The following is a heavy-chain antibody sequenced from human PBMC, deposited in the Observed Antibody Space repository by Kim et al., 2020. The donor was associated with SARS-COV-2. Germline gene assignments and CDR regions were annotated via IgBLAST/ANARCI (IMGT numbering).Heavy chain of an antibody. CDR2: IWFDGNKS. D-gene: IGHD3-22*01. V-gene: IGHV3-33*01. CDR1: GFTFSSYA. CDR3: ARGGNFYDSSGYLHP. J-gene: IGHJ5*02. Sequence: GGSLRLSCAASGFTFSSYAMHWVRQAPGKGLEWVAIIWFDGNKSFYSDSVKGRFTILRDNSRNTVSLEMSSLRVEDTAVYYCARGGNFYDSSGYLHPWG.